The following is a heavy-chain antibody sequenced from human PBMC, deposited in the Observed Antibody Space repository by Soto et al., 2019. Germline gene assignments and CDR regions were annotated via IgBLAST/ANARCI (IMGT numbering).Heavy chain of an antibody. J-gene: IGHJ4*02. V-gene: IGHV3-23*01. D-gene: IGHD6-6*01. Sequence: EVQLLESGGGLVQPGGSLRLSCAASGFTFSSYDMSWVRQAPGKGLEWVSAISGSGGSTYYADSVKGRFTISRDNSKNTLYLQMNSLRAEDTAVYYCAKDGSYSSSAFDYWGQGTLVTVSS. CDR3: AKDGSYSSSAFDY. CDR1: GFTFSSYD. CDR2: ISGSGGST.